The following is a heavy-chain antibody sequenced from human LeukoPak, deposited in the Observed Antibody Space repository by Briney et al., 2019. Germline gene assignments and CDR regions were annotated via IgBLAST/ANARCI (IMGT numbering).Heavy chain of an antibody. CDR1: GFTFSSYS. Sequence: GGSLRLSCAASGFTFSSYSMNWVREPPGKGLEWVSSISSSSSYIYYADSVKGRFTISRDNAKNSLYLQMNSLRAEDTAVYYYARDGRDSSSWYGPYYFDYWGQGTLVTVSS. V-gene: IGHV3-21*01. J-gene: IGHJ4*02. CDR3: ARDGRDSSSWYGPYYFDY. D-gene: IGHD6-13*01. CDR2: ISSSSSYI.